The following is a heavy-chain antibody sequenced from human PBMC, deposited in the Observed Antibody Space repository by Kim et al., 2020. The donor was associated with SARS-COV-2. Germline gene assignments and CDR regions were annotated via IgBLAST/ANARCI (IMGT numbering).Heavy chain of an antibody. Sequence: SETLSLTCTVSGGSISSGDYYWSWIRQPPGKGLEWIGYIYYSGSTYYNPSLKSRVTISVDTSKNQFSLKLSSVTAADTAVYYCARASSSSWYVGLTRNQHNWFDPWGQGTLVTVSS. D-gene: IGHD6-13*01. CDR1: GGSISSGDYY. V-gene: IGHV4-30-4*01. CDR3: ARASSSSWYVGLTRNQHNWFDP. CDR2: IYYSGST. J-gene: IGHJ5*02.